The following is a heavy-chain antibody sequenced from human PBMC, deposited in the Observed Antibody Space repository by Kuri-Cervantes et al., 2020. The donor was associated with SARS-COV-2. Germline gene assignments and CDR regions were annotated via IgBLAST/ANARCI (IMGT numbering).Heavy chain of an antibody. Sequence: GESLKISCSASGFRFSGYPMHWVRQAPGKGLEYVSAISPDGANTYYADSVKGRFTISRDNYRNTLSLQMNGLTAEDTGIYYCVRVVPLAGSRGHLDSWGQGTSVTVSS. CDR2: ISPDGANT. CDR1: GFRFSGYP. V-gene: IGHV3-64D*09. D-gene: IGHD6-19*01. J-gene: IGHJ4*02. CDR3: VRVVPLAGSRGHLDS.